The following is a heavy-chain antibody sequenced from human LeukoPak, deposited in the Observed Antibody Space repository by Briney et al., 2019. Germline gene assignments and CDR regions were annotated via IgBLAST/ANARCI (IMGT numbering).Heavy chain of an antibody. CDR1: GYTFTSYG. J-gene: IGHJ4*02. CDR3: AREKSDGYSYGYWDS. D-gene: IGHD5-18*01. V-gene: IGHV1-18*01. CDR2: ISAYNGNT. Sequence: GASVKVSCKASGYTFTSYGISWVRQAPGQGLEWMGWISAYNGNTNYAQNLQGRVTMTTDTSTSTAYMELRSLRSDDTAVYYCAREKSDGYSYGYWDSWGQGTLVTVSS.